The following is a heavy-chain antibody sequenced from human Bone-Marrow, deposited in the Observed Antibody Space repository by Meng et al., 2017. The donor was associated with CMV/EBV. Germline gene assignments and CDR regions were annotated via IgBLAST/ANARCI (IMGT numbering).Heavy chain of an antibody. CDR3: ARWDPAKNAFDI. D-gene: IGHD1-26*01. V-gene: IGHV1-2*02. CDR2: INPNSGGT. Sequence: ASVKVSCKASGYTFTDYYIHWVRQAPGQGLEWMGWINPNSGGTNYPQKFQGRVTMTRDTSISTAYMELRRLRSDDTAVFYCARWDPAKNAFDIWGQGTRVTVSS. J-gene: IGHJ3*02. CDR1: GYTFTDYY.